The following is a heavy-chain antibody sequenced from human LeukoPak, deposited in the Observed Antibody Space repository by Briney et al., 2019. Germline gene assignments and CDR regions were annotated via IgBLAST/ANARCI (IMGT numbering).Heavy chain of an antibody. J-gene: IGHJ4*02. Sequence: PGGSLRLSCAASGFTFSSYAMHWVRQAPGKGLEWVAVISYDGSNKYYADSVKGRFTISRDNSKNTLYLQMNSLRAEDTAVYYCARDASGCYELGYFDYWGQGTLVTVSS. V-gene: IGHV3-30-3*01. CDR1: GFTFSSYA. D-gene: IGHD3-10*01. CDR2: ISYDGSNK. CDR3: ARDASGCYELGYFDY.